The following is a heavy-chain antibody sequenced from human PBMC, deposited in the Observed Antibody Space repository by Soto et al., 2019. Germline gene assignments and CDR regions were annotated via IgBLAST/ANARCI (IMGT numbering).Heavy chain of an antibody. V-gene: IGHV4-31*03. J-gene: IGHJ5*02. CDR2: IFYSGTT. Sequence: QVQLQESGPGLVKPSQTLSLTCTVSGGSISSGGYYWSWIRQHPGKGLEWIGYIFYSGTTFYNPSPKSRATISVDTSTNQFSLNLSSVATADTAVYYGARSVDPWGQGTLVTVSS. CDR3: ARSVDP. CDR1: GGSISSGGYY.